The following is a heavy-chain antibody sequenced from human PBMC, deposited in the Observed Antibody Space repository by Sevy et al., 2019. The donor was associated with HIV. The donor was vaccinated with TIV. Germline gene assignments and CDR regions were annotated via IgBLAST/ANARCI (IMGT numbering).Heavy chain of an antibody. D-gene: IGHD1-26*01. CDR1: GGSITSLY. CDR2: IYYNGHI. V-gene: IGHV4-59*08. CDR3: AGENAWGRGYS. J-gene: IGHJ4*02. Sequence: SETLSLTCTVSGGSITSLYWNWIRQPPGKGLEWIANIYYNGHINYNPSLKSRVTLSLDTSKNQFSRMLSSVTAADTAMYYCAGENAWGRGYSWGQGTLVTVS.